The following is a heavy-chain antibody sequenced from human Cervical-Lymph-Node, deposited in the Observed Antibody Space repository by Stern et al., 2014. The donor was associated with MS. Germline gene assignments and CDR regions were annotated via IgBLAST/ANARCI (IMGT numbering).Heavy chain of an antibody. D-gene: IGHD3-22*01. CDR1: GFTFNKYA. CDR2: ISGSGGSI. CDR3: AKQYFDSSGYSYYYGMDV. J-gene: IGHJ6*02. V-gene: IGHV3-23*04. Sequence: EVQLVESGGDLVQTGGSLRLSCAASGFTFNKYAMNWVRQAPGKGLEWVSTISGSGGSIYYADSVKGRFTISRDNSENTLYLQMHSLRAEDTAIYYCAKQYFDSSGYSYYYGMDVWGQGTTVTVSS.